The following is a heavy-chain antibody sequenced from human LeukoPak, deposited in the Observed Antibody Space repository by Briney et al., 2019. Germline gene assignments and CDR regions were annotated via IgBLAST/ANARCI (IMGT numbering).Heavy chain of an antibody. CDR1: GYTFTSYY. CDR3: ARETRGGTHYDILTGRYYYYYMDV. D-gene: IGHD3-9*01. V-gene: IGHV1-46*01. CDR2: INPSGGST. Sequence: GASVKVSCKASGYTFTSYYMHWVRQAPGQGLEWMGIINPSGGSTSYAQKFQGRVTMTRDMSTSTVYMELSSLRSEDTAVYYCARETRGGTHYDILTGRYYYYYMDVWGKGTTVTVSS. J-gene: IGHJ6*03.